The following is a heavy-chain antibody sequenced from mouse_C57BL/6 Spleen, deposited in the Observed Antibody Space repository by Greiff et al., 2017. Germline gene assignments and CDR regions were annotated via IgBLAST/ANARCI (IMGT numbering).Heavy chain of an antibody. V-gene: IGHV7-3*01. CDR3: ARWGTTRAMDY. CDR1: GFTFTDYY. D-gene: IGHD1-1*01. Sequence: EVMLVESGGGLVQPGGSLSLSCAASGFTFTDYYMSWVRQPPGKALEWLGFIRNKANGYTTEYSASVKGRFTISRDNSQSILYLQMNALRAEDSATYYGARWGTTRAMDYWGQGTSVTVSS. J-gene: IGHJ4*01. CDR2: IRNKANGYTT.